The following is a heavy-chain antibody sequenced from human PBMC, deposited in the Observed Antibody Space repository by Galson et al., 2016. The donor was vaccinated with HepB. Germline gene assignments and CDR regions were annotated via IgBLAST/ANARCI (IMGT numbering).Heavy chain of an antibody. CDR1: GYTFTSYD. CDR3: ARHRVGSGGVWAFDI. V-gene: IGHV1-8*01. Sequence: SVKVSCKASGYTFTSYDINWVRQAAGQGLEWMGWMNPNSGNTGYAQKFQGRVTMTRNTSISTAYLQWSSLKASDTAMYYCARHRVGSGGVWAFDIWGQGTMVTVSS. J-gene: IGHJ3*02. D-gene: IGHD3-16*01. CDR2: MNPNSGNT.